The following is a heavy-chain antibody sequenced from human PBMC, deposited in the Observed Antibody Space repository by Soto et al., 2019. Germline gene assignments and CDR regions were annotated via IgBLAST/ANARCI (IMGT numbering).Heavy chain of an antibody. J-gene: IGHJ3*02. Sequence: PGESLKISCNGSGYSFTIYWIGWVRQMPGKGLEWMGIIYPGDSDTRYSPSFQGQVTISADKSISTAYLQWSSLKASDTAMYYCARRLRVVVVAASSPTDAFDIWGQGTMVTVSS. CDR3: ARRLRVVVVAASSPTDAFDI. V-gene: IGHV5-51*01. CDR2: IYPGDSDT. D-gene: IGHD2-15*01. CDR1: GYSFTIYW.